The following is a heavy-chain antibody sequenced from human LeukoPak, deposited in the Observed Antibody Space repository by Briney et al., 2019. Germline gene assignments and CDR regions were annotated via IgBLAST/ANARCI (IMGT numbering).Heavy chain of an antibody. CDR1: GFTFSKAW. J-gene: IGHJ4*02. Sequence: GGSLRLSCAASGFTFSKAWMSWVRQAPGKGLEWVGRMKSKTDGGTTDYAAPVKGRFTISRDDSENTLYLQMNSLKTEDTAVYYCTTDAATIAAAGTGPYWGQGTLVTVSS. CDR2: MKSKTDGGTT. D-gene: IGHD6-13*01. CDR3: TTDAATIAAAGTGPY. V-gene: IGHV3-15*01.